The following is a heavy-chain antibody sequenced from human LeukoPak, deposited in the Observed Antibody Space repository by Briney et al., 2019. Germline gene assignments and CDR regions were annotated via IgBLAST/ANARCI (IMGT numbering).Heavy chain of an antibody. CDR2: IGSSGGSR. CDR3: AREDGDAFDI. J-gene: IGHJ3*02. Sequence: GGSLRLSCIASGFTFSSYEMDWVRRAPGKGLEWASYIGSSGGSRYYADSVKGRFTTSRDNAKNSLYLQMNSLRAEDTAVYYCAREDGDAFDIWGQGTMVTVSS. D-gene: IGHD5-24*01. CDR1: GFTFSSYE. V-gene: IGHV3-48*03.